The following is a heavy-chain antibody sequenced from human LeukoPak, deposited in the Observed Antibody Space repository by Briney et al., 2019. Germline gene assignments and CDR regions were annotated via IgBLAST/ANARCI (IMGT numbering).Heavy chain of an antibody. CDR3: ARTPSHYYMDV. V-gene: IGHV3-23*01. J-gene: IGHJ6*03. CDR1: GFTFSSYA. Sequence: GGSVKLSCKASGFTFSSYAMSWVRQAPGKGLEWVAVISGSGGSTYYADSVKGRFTISRDNSKNTLYLQMNSLRAEDTAVYYRARTPSHYYMDVWGKGTTVTVPS. CDR2: ISGSGGST.